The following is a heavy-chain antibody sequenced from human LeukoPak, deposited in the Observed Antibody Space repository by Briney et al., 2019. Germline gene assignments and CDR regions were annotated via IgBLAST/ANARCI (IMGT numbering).Heavy chain of an antibody. V-gene: IGHV4-34*01. Sequence: PSETLSLTCAVYGGSFSGYYWSWIRQPPGKGLEWIGEINHSGSTNYNPSLKSRLTVSVDTSKNQFSLKLSSLTAADTAVYYCARRVVVVVAASGYAFDIWGQGTMVTVSS. CDR1: GGSFSGYY. CDR3: ARRVVVVVAASGYAFDI. J-gene: IGHJ3*02. CDR2: INHSGST. D-gene: IGHD2-15*01.